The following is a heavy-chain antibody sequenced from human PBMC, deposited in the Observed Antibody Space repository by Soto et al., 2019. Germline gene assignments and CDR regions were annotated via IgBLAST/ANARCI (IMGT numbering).Heavy chain of an antibody. V-gene: IGHV1-24*01. CDR1: GYTLTELS. CDR3: ATPYDSSGYQKVYYYYGMDV. J-gene: IGHJ6*02. Sequence: ASVKVSCKVSGYTLTELSMHWVRQAPGKGLEWMGGFDPEDGETIYAQKFQGRVTMTEDTSTDTAYMELSSLRSEDTAVYYCATPYDSSGYQKVYYYYGMDVWGQGTTVTVSS. D-gene: IGHD3-22*01. CDR2: FDPEDGET.